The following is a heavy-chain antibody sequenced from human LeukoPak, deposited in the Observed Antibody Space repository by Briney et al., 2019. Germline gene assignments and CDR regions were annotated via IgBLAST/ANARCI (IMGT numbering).Heavy chain of an antibody. CDR2: IYYSGST. D-gene: IGHD2-15*01. CDR3: ARPRDRMDDAFDI. J-gene: IGHJ3*02. Sequence: SETLSLTCTVSGGSISSSSYYWGWIRQPPGKGLEWIGSIYYSGSTYYNPSLKSRVTISVDTSKNQFSLKLSSVTAADTAVYYCARPRDRMDDAFDIWGQGTMVTVSS. CDR1: GGSISSSSYY. V-gene: IGHV4-39*07.